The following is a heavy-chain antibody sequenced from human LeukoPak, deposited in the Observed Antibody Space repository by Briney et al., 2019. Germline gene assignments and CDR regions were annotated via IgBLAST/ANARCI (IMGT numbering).Heavy chain of an antibody. CDR3: SRDFGVVSPYYFDY. Sequence: GGSLRLSCTASGFIFGDHAMSWVRQAAGMGLEWVGIIRSKAYGGTTEYAASVKGRFTVSRDDSKSIAYLQMNSLKTEDTAVYYCSRDFGVVSPYYFDYWGQGTLVTVSS. J-gene: IGHJ4*02. D-gene: IGHD3-3*01. V-gene: IGHV3-49*04. CDR2: IRSKAYGGTT. CDR1: GFIFGDHA.